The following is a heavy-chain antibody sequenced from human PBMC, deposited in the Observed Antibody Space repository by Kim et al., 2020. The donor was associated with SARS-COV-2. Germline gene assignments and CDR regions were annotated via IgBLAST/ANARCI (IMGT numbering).Heavy chain of an antibody. V-gene: IGHV3-33*02. Sequence: GGSLRLSCTASGFTFNNYVIHWVRQAPGKGLEWVAVIRADGSSKYYGDSVKGRFTISRDNSTNTLFLQMNSLRAEDTAVYYCAKDNGGSYFLDYWGQGTPVTVSS. CDR1: GFTFNNYV. CDR2: IRADGSSK. J-gene: IGHJ4*02. D-gene: IGHD1-26*01. CDR3: AKDNGGSYFLDY.